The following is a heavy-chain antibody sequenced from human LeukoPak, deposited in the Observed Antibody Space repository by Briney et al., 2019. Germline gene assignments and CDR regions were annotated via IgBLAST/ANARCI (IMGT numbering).Heavy chain of an antibody. Sequence: GGSLRLSCAASGFTFDDYGMSWVRQAPGKGLEWVSGINWNGGSTGYADSVKGRFTISSDNAKNSLYLQMNSLRAEDTALYYCARGGVMITFGGVIPHPFDYWGQGTLVTVSS. CDR3: ARGGVMITFGGVIPHPFDY. V-gene: IGHV3-20*04. CDR2: INWNGGST. J-gene: IGHJ4*02. CDR1: GFTFDDYG. D-gene: IGHD3-16*02.